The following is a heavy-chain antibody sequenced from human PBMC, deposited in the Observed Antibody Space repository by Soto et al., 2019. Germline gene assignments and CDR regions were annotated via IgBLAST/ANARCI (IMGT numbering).Heavy chain of an antibody. CDR1: GYTFTSYA. J-gene: IGHJ4*02. V-gene: IGHV1-3*01. Sequence: QVQLVQSGAEVKKPGASVKVSCKASGYTFTSYAMHWVRQAPGQRLEWMGWINAGNGNTKYSQKFQGRVTITRDTSASTTDMELSSLRTEDTAVYYCARTLVGATPADYWGQGTLVTVSS. CDR3: ARTLVGATPADY. D-gene: IGHD1-26*01. CDR2: INAGNGNT.